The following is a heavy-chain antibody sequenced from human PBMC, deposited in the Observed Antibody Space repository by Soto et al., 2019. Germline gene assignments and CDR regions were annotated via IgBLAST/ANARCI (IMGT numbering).Heavy chain of an antibody. CDR2: ISSSSSYT. V-gene: IGHV3-11*06. J-gene: IGHJ6*02. CDR3: ASVGCSGGSCYSGHMNV. Sequence: GGSLRLSCAASGFTFSDYYMGWIRQAPGKXLEWVSYISSSSSYTNYADSVKGRFTISRDNAKNSLYLQMNSLRAEDTAVYYCASVGCSGGSCYSGHMNVWGQGTTVTVSS. D-gene: IGHD2-15*01. CDR1: GFTFSDYY.